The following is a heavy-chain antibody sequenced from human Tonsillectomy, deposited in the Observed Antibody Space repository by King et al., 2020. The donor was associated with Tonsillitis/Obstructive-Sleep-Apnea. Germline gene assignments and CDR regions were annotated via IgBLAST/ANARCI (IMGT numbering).Heavy chain of an antibody. J-gene: IGHJ5*02. Sequence: VQLVQSGAEVKKPGSSVKVSCKASGGTFSSYDINWVRQAPGQGLEWMGGIIPILGTAQYALKFQGRVTITADESTSTAYRELSSLRSEDTAVYYCARGKGGTTTFLDWFDPWGQGTLVTVSS. V-gene: IGHV1-69*11. CDR3: ARGKGGTTTFLDWFDP. CDR2: IIPILGTA. CDR1: GGTFSSYD. D-gene: IGHD3-9*01.